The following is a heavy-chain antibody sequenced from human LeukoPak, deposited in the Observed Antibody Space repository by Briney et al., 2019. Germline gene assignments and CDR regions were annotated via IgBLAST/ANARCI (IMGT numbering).Heavy chain of an antibody. V-gene: IGHV3-21*01. Sequence: GGSLRLSCAASGFTFSTYNMDWVRQAPGKGLEWVSSISSSSSYMYYADSVKGRFTVSRDNAKNSLYLQVNSLSAEDTAVYFCARAGYCSSTDCFYGMDIWGRGTTVTVSS. D-gene: IGHD2-2*01. CDR2: ISSSSSYM. CDR1: GFTFSTYN. CDR3: ARAGYCSSTDCFYGMDI. J-gene: IGHJ6*02.